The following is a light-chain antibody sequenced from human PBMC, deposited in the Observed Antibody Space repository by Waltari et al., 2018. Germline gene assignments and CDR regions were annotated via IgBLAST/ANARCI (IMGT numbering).Light chain of an antibody. CDR3: QQYSSFFPA. CDR2: STS. CDR1: QSISSY. J-gene: IGKJ1*01. V-gene: IGKV1-39*01. Sequence: DIRMTQSPSSLSASLGDRVTITCRASQSISSYVNWYQQKPGKAPKLLMYSTSSLQSGVPSRFSGSGSGTDFTLTVSSLQPEDFATYYCQQYSSFFPAFGQGT.